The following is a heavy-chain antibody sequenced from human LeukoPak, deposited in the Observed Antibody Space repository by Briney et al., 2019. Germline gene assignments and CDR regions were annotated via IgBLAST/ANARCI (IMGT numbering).Heavy chain of an antibody. Sequence: GGSLRLSCAASGFTFDDYAMHWVRQAPGKGLEWVSGISWNSGSIGYADSVKGRFTISRDNAKNSLYLQMNSLRTDDTAVYYCLAQYYFDYWGRGTLVTVSS. CDR1: GFTFDDYA. V-gene: IGHV3-9*01. CDR3: LAQYYFDY. CDR2: ISWNSGSI. D-gene: IGHD5-24*01. J-gene: IGHJ4*02.